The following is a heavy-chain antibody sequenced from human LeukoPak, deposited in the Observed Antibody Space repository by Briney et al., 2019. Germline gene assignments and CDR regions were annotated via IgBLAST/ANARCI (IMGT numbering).Heavy chain of an antibody. Sequence: PGGSLRLSCAASGFTFSSYAMSWVRQAPGEGLEWVSAISGSGGSTYYADSVKGRFTISRDNSKNTLYLQMNSLRAEDTAVYYCARFVSGLGWFDPWGQGTLVTVSS. J-gene: IGHJ5*02. V-gene: IGHV3-23*01. D-gene: IGHD5/OR15-5a*01. CDR1: GFTFSSYA. CDR2: ISGSGGST. CDR3: ARFVSGLGWFDP.